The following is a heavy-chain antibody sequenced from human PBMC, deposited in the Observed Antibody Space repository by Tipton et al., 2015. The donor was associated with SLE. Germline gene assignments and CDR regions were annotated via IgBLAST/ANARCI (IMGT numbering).Heavy chain of an antibody. D-gene: IGHD4-11*01. V-gene: IGHV4-59*01. J-gene: IGHJ4*02. CDR3: ARWAGPTVNFDY. CDR1: GGSISSYY. Sequence: TLSLTCTVSGGSISSYYWSWIRQPPGKGLEWIGYIYCSGSTNYNPSLKSRVTISVDTSKHQFSLKLSSVTAADTAVYYCARWAGPTVNFDYWGQGTLVTVSS. CDR2: IYCSGST.